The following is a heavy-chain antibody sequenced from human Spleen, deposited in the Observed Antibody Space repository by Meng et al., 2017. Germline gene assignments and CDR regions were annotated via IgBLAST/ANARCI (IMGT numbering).Heavy chain of an antibody. CDR2: INHSGST. CDR3: ARGPTTMAHDFDY. Sequence: VQLQQCGAGLLEPSETLSLTCVVSCGSFSDYYWSWIRQPPGKGLEWIGEINHSGSTNYNPALESRATISVDTSQNNLSLKLSSVTAADSAVYYCARGPTTMAHDFDYWGQGTLVTVSS. J-gene: IGHJ4*02. CDR1: CGSFSDYY. V-gene: IGHV4-34*01. D-gene: IGHD4-11*01.